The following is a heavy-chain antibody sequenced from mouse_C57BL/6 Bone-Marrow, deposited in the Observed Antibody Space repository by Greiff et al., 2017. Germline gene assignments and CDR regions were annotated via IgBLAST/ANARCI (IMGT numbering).Heavy chain of an antibody. CDR1: GFTFSNYW. Sequence: EVKVVESGGGLVQPGGSMKLSCVASGFTFSNYWMNWVRQSPEKGLEWVAQIRLKSDNYATHYAESVKGRFTISRDDSKSSVYLQMNNLRADDTEIYYCTVSYYDYLYIDYWGQGTTLTVSS. D-gene: IGHD2-4*01. CDR3: TVSYYDYLYIDY. CDR2: IRLKSDNYAT. V-gene: IGHV6-3*01. J-gene: IGHJ2*01.